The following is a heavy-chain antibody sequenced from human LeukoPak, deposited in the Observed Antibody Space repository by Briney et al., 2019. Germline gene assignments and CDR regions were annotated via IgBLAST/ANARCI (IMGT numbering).Heavy chain of an antibody. D-gene: IGHD3-22*01. CDR3: ASSDYYDSSGYYRVGAFDI. J-gene: IGHJ3*02. V-gene: IGHV5-51*01. CDR2: IYPDDSET. CDR1: GYSFTSYW. Sequence: GESLKISCQGSGYSFTSYWIGWVRQMPGKGLEWMGIIYPDDSETRYSPSFQGQITISADKSSSTAYLQWSSLKASDTAMYYCASSDYYDSSGYYRVGAFDIWGQGTMVTVSS.